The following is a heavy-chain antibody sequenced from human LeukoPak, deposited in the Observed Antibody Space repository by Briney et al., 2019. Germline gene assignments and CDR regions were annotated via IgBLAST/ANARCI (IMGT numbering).Heavy chain of an antibody. CDR1: GFTFSSYA. D-gene: IGHD2-2*01. V-gene: IGHV3-30-3*02. CDR2: ISSAGSNK. CDR3: AKRWGSAAPSFDY. Sequence: GGSLRLSSAAPGFTFSSYAMHWVRHAPGKRLKRVAVISSAGSNKYYADSVKGRFTISRDNSKNTLYLQMNSLRAEDTAVYYCAKRWGSAAPSFDYWGQGALVTVSS. J-gene: IGHJ4*02.